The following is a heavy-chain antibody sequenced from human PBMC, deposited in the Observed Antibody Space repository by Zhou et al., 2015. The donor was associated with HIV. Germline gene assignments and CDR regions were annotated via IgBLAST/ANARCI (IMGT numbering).Heavy chain of an antibody. CDR3: ARAGFRIYCSSTSCYADNWFDP. CDR1: GGTFSSYA. J-gene: IGHJ5*02. D-gene: IGHD2-2*01. Sequence: QVQLVQSGAEVKKPGSSVKVSCKASGGTFSSYAISWVRQAPGQGLEWMGGIIPIFGTANYAQKFQGRVTITADESTSTAYMELSSLRSEDTAVYYCARAGFRIYCSSTSCYADNWFDPWGQGTLVTVSS. V-gene: IGHV1-69*01. CDR2: IIPIFGTA.